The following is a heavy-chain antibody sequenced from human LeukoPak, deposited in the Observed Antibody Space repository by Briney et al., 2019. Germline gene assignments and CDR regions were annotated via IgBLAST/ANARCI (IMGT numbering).Heavy chain of an antibody. D-gene: IGHD6-19*01. V-gene: IGHV4-61*02. Sequence: SETLSLTCDVSGGFISSGTHYWTWIRQPVGKGLEWLGLIFTSGSPTYNSSLKSRLTISIDKSKNQFSLKLSSVTAADTAVYYCARGGSGWYLNWFDPWGQGTLVTVSS. CDR3: ARGGSGWYLNWFDP. CDR2: IFTSGSP. J-gene: IGHJ5*02. CDR1: GGFISSGTHY.